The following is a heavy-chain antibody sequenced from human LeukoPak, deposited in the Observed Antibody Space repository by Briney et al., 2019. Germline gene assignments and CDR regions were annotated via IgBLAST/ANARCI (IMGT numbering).Heavy chain of an antibody. CDR1: GGSVSSGSYF. CDR2: IYDSGRT. D-gene: IGHD5-12*01. Sequence: SETLSLTCTVSGGSVSSGSYFWTWIRQSPGKRLEYVGYIYDSGRTNYNPSLKSRVIISKDTSKNQFSLKLSSVTAADTAVYYCARDRLGGYSYVYWGQGSLVTVSS. CDR3: ARDRLGGYSYVY. J-gene: IGHJ4*02. V-gene: IGHV4-61*01.